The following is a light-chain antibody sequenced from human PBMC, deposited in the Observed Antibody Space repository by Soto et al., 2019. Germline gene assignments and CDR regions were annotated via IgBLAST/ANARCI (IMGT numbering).Light chain of an antibody. J-gene: IGKJ4*01. V-gene: IGKV1-39*01. Sequence: DLQMTQSPSSLSASVGDRVTIGCRASQSISTYLNWYQQKPGKAPKLLIYGAFNLQSGVPSRFSGSGSGTDYTLTISSLQPEDFTTYYCQQSYSIPSTFGGGTKVEIK. CDR2: GAF. CDR1: QSISTY. CDR3: QQSYSIPST.